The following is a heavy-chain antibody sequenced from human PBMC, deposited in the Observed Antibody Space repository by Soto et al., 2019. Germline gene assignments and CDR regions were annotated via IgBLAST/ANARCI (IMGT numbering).Heavy chain of an antibody. V-gene: IGHV4-34*01. CDR2: INHSGGT. CDR1: GGSFSGYF. J-gene: IGHJ5*02. CDR3: AKGGGSLWS. Sequence: QVQLQQWGAGLLKPSETLSLTCAVYGGSFSGYFWSWIRQPPGKGLEWIGEINHSGGTNYNPSLMSRVTISVDTSKNQFSLKLSSVTAADTAVYYCAKGGGSLWSWGQGTLVTVSS. D-gene: IGHD3-10*01.